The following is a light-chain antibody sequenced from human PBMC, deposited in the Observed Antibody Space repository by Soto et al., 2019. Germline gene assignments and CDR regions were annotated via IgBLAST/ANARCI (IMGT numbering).Light chain of an antibody. CDR2: TAS. J-gene: IGKJ2*03. V-gene: IGKV1-39*01. Sequence: DIQVTQSPSSLSASEGDRVTITCRASQSIRTYLNWYQQRPGKPPKLLIQTASTLQSGAPSRFSGSGSGTDFTLTISSLQPEDFATYYCQQTYSTLNSFGQGTKLEIK. CDR1: QSIRTY. CDR3: QQTYSTLNS.